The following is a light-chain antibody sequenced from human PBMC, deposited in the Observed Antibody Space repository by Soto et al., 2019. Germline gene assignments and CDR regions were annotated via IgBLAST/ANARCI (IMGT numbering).Light chain of an antibody. CDR3: SSYSTSSSLV. CDR1: SAVIGAFNY. J-gene: IGLJ2*01. Sequence: QSALTQPASVSGSPGQSITISCAGTSAVIGAFNYVSWYQHHPGKVPQLLIYDVSNRPSGVSARFSASKSVNTASLTISGLQTDDEAEYYCSSYSTSSSLVFGGGTKLTDL. CDR2: DVS. V-gene: IGLV2-14*03.